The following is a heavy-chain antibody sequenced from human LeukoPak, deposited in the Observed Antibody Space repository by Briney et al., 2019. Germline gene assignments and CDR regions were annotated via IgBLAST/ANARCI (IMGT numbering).Heavy chain of an antibody. CDR1: GGSISSGGYY. CDR3: ARSGEAYDSSGYYWFWFDP. V-gene: IGHV4-31*03. CDR2: IYYSGST. J-gene: IGHJ5*02. D-gene: IGHD3-22*01. Sequence: SETLSLTCTVSGGSISSGGYYWSWIRQHPGKGLEWIGYIYYSGSTYYNPSLKSRVTISVDTSKNQFSPKLSSVTAADTAVYYCARSGEAYDSSGYYWFWFDPWGQGTLVTVSS.